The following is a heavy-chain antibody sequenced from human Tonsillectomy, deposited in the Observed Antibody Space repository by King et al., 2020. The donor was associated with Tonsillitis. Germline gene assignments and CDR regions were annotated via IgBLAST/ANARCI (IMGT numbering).Heavy chain of an antibody. Sequence: VQLVESGGGLVQPGGSLRLSCAASGFTFSSYWMHWVRQAPGKGLVWISHINSDGSSTSYADSVKGRFTISRDNAKNTLYLQMNSLRAEETAVYYCARAAVFSGWPDYYSYAMDVWGQGTTVTVSS. V-gene: IGHV3-74*01. J-gene: IGHJ6*02. CDR2: INSDGSST. CDR3: ARAAVFSGWPDYYSYAMDV. CDR1: GFTFSSYW. D-gene: IGHD6-19*01.